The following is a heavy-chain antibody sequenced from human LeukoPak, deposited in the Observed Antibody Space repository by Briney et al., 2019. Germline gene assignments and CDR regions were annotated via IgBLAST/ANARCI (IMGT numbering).Heavy chain of an antibody. D-gene: IGHD7-27*01. V-gene: IGHV3-23*01. CDR2: ISGSGTNT. J-gene: IGHJ3*02. CDR1: GFTFSSYA. Sequence: AGGSLRLSCAASGFTFSSYAMNWVRQAPGKGLEWVSGISGSGTNTDYIDSVKGRFTVSRDNSKNTLYLQMSSLRAEDTAVYYCAREEGNWGDAFDIWGQGTMVTVSS. CDR3: AREEGNWGDAFDI.